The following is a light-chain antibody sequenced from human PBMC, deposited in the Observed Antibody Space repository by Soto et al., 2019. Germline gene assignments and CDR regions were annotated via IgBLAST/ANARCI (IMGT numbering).Light chain of an antibody. Sequence: QSVLTQPASVSGSPGQSITISCTGSSGDVGGYNYVSWYQQHPGNAPKLMIYDVNKRPSGVSDRFSGSKSGNTASLTISGLQAEDEADYYCSSYTSSNTAVFGGGTKLTV. CDR2: DVN. CDR1: SGDVGGYNY. V-gene: IGLV2-14*03. CDR3: SSYTSSNTAV. J-gene: IGLJ2*01.